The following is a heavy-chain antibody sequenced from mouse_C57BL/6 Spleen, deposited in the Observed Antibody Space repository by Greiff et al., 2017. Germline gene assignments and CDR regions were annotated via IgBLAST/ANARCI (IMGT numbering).Heavy chain of an antibody. J-gene: IGHJ1*03. D-gene: IGHD1-1*01. CDR2: ISSGSCTI. Sequence: EVQRVESGGGLVKPGGSLKLSCAASGFTFSDYGMHWVRQAPEKGLEWVAYISSGSCTIYYADTVKGRFSIARDNAKNTLFLQMTSLRSEDTAMYDCARRGGSSYSNWYFDVGGTGTTVTVSS. CDR3: ARRGGSSYSNWYFDV. CDR1: GFTFSDYG. V-gene: IGHV5-17*01.